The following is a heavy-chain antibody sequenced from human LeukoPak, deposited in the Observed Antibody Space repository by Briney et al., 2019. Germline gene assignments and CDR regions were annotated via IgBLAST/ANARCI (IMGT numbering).Heavy chain of an antibody. CDR2: VHYSGST. V-gene: IGHV4-59*08. CDR3: ARPASSWPRDEFDI. Sequence: PSETLSLTCTVSGGSISTYYWSWIRQPPGKGLEWVGYVHYSGSTNYNPSLKSRVSISVDTSKNQFSLKMTSLTAADTAVYYCARPASSWPRDEFDIWGQGTVVTVSS. D-gene: IGHD6-13*01. J-gene: IGHJ3*02. CDR1: GGSISTYY.